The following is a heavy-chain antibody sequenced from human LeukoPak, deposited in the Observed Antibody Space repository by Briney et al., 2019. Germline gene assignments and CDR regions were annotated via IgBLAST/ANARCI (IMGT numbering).Heavy chain of an antibody. CDR3: ARRDYGEHFDY. CDR1: GGSISSYY. Sequence: KSSETLSLTCTVFGGSISSYYWSWIRQPPGKGLEWIGYIYYSGSTNYNPSLKSRVTISVDTSKNQFSLKLSSVTAADTAVYYCARRDYGEHFDYWGQGTLVTVSS. J-gene: IGHJ4*02. V-gene: IGHV4-59*01. CDR2: IYYSGST. D-gene: IGHD4-17*01.